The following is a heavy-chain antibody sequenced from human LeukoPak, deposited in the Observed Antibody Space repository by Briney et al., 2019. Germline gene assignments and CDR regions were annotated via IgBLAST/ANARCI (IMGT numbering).Heavy chain of an antibody. D-gene: IGHD2-2*01. V-gene: IGHV3-21*01. Sequence: TGRSLRLSCAASGFTFSSYSMNWVRQAPGKGLEWVSSISSSSSYIYYADSVKGRFTISRDNAKNSLYLQMNSLRAEDTAVYYCASPVVVPAAIYHDAFDIWGQGTMVTVSS. CDR3: ASPVVVPAAIYHDAFDI. CDR1: GFTFSSYS. J-gene: IGHJ3*02. CDR2: ISSSSSYI.